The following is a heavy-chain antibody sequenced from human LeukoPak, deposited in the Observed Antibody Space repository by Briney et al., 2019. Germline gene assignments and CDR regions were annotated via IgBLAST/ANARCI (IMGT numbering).Heavy chain of an antibody. Sequence: GGSLRLSCAASGFTFSSYSMNWVRQAPGKGLEWVSSISSSSSYIYYADSVKGRFTISRDNAKNSLYLQMNSLRAEDTAVYYCAGGIVKYYYYYYMDVWGKGTTVTVSS. CDR1: GFTFSSYS. CDR2: ISSSSSYI. V-gene: IGHV3-21*01. D-gene: IGHD2/OR15-2a*01. CDR3: AGGIVKYYYYYYMDV. J-gene: IGHJ6*03.